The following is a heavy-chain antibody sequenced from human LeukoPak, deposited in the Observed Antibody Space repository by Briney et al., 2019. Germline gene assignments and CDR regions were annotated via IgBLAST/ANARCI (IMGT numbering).Heavy chain of an antibody. Sequence: PGGSLRLSCVLSGFTVSSSYMAWVRQAPGKGLEWVSVIYSGSNTYYADSVKGRFTISRDNSENKVYLQMNSLRAEDTAVYYCARSLGGNPDYWGQGTLVTVSS. V-gene: IGHV3-53*01. J-gene: IGHJ4*02. CDR1: GFTVSSSY. D-gene: IGHD4-23*01. CDR3: ARSLGGNPDY. CDR2: IYSGSNT.